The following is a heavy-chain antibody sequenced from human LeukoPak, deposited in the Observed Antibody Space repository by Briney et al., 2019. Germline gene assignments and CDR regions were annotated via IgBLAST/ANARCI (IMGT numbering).Heavy chain of an antibody. CDR3: AKDAWKRFDY. CDR1: GFTFSIYA. V-gene: IGHV3-23*01. D-gene: IGHD1-1*01. Sequence: PGGSLRLSCAASGFTFSIYAMSWVRQAPGKGLQWVSSITSSGDGTYYADSVKGRFTISRDNSKNTLYLQMNSLRAEDTAVYYCAKDAWKRFDYWGHGTLVTVSS. J-gene: IGHJ4*01. CDR2: ITSSGDGT.